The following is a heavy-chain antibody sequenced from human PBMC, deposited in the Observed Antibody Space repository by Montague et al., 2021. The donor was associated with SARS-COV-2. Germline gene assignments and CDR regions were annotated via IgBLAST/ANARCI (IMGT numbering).Heavy chain of an antibody. CDR1: GGSISSHF. V-gene: IGHV4-59*11. CDR2: INSNGGT. J-gene: IGHJ5*02. Sequence: SETLSLTCTVSGGSISSHFWSFIRQPPGKGLEWIGYINSNGGTNDNPSXXSRLTMSVDTSKNQFSLQLRSMTPADTAVYFCARATSVRRAVSWFDPWGQGILVTVSS. CDR3: ARATSVRRAVSWFDP. D-gene: IGHD3-10*01.